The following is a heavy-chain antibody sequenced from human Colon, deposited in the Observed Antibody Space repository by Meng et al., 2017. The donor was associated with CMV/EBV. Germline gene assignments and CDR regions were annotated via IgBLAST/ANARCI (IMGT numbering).Heavy chain of an antibody. D-gene: IGHD3-16*01. V-gene: IGHV4-39*07. Sequence: QMHTQEWGPGFGKTSETLSRILRVSGGSISSRPYCGGWVRPPPGKGLEGIGSMSKSGATNYNPSLKSRFTISIDTSKNQFSLSLPSVTAADTAVYYCATFGGGWDLPWGQGTLVTVSS. CDR2: MSKSGAT. CDR1: GGSISSRPYC. J-gene: IGHJ5*02. CDR3: ATFGGGWDLP.